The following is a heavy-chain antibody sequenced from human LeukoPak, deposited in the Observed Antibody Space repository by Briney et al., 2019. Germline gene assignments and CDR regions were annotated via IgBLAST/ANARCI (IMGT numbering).Heavy chain of an antibody. CDR2: IYYSGSP. D-gene: IGHD3-16*01. CDR1: GGSISSYY. V-gene: IGHV4-59*01. CDR3: ARETSQKGAHYMDV. J-gene: IGHJ6*03. Sequence: PSETLSLTCTVSGGSISSYYWSWVRQPPGKGLEWIGYIYYSGSPNYKSSLKSRVTISVDTSKNQFALKLSSVTAADTAVYYCARETSQKGAHYMDVWGKGTTVTISS.